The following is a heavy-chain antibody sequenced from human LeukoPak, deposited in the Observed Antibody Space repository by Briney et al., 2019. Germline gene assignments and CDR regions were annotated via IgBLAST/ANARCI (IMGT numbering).Heavy chain of an antibody. Sequence: GGSLRLSCAASGFTFDDYAMHWVRQAPGKGLEWVSGISWNSGSIGYADSVKGRFTISRDNAKNSLYLQMNSLRAEDTALYYSAKGPHTYPGIAAAGTGDWGQGTLVTVSS. CDR2: ISWNSGSI. V-gene: IGHV3-9*01. D-gene: IGHD6-13*01. J-gene: IGHJ4*02. CDR3: AKGPHTYPGIAAAGTGD. CDR1: GFTFDDYA.